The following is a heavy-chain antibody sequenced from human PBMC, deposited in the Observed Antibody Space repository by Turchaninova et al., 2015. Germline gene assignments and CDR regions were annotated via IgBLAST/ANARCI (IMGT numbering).Heavy chain of an antibody. CDR3: ARQKAGTTIDY. CDR1: GGSIRSSTYY. V-gene: IGHV4-39*01. Sequence: QLQLQESGPGLVKPSETLSLTCTVSGGSIRSSTYYWVWIRQPPGKGLEWIGNIYYSGSTYYNPSLKSRVTITEDTSKTQFSLKLSSVTAADTAVYYCARQKAGTTIDYWGQGTLVTVSS. D-gene: IGHD1-7*01. CDR2: IYYSGST. J-gene: IGHJ4*02.